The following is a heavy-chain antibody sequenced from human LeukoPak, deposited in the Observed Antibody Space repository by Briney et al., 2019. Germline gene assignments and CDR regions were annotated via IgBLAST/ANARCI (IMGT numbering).Heavy chain of an antibody. J-gene: IGHJ6*03. CDR3: ARLPLGYCSSTSCYTQYYYYYYMDV. Sequence: SQTLSLTCTVSGGSISSGGYYWSWIRQPPGKGLEWIGYIYHSGSTYYNPSLKSRVTISVDRSKNQFSLKLSSVTAADTAVYYCARLPLGYCSSTSCYTQYYYYYYMDVWGKGTTVTVSS. CDR1: GGSISSGGYY. V-gene: IGHV4-30-2*01. CDR2: IYHSGST. D-gene: IGHD2-2*02.